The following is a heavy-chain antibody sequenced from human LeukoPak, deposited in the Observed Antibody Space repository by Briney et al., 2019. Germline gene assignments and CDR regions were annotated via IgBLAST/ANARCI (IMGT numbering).Heavy chain of an antibody. CDR1: GFTFSGSA. CDR3: TAPGSGRIY. V-gene: IGHV3-73*01. Sequence: GGSLKLSYAASGFTFSGSAMHWVRQASGKGLEWVGRIRSKANSYATAYAASVRGRFTISRDDSKNTAYLQMNSLKTEDTAVYYCTAPGSGRIYWGQGTLVTVSS. CDR2: IRSKANSYAT. J-gene: IGHJ4*02. D-gene: IGHD2-15*01.